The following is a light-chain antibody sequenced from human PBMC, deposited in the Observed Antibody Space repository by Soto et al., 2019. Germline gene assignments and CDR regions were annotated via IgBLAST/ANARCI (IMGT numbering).Light chain of an antibody. Sequence: EIVMTQSPATPSVSPGERVTLSCRASQSVSNKLGWYQHKPGQAPRLLIYDTSTRAAGTPARFTGSGSGTDVTLTISSLQSEDFAVYYCQQYNTWRSISFGQGTRLE. V-gene: IGKV3-15*01. J-gene: IGKJ5*01. CDR2: DTS. CDR1: QSVSNK. CDR3: QQYNTWRSIS.